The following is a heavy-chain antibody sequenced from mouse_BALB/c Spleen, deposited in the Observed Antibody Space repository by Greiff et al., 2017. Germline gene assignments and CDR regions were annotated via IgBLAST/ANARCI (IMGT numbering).Heavy chain of an antibody. CDR1: GYTFTDYE. CDR3: TRERGAYGYDDFYAMDY. Sequence: QVQLQQSGAELVRPGASVTLSCKASGYTFTDYEMHWVKQTPVHGLEWIGAIDPETGGTAYNQKFKGKATLTADKSSSTAYMELRSLTSEDSAVYYCTRERGAYGYDDFYAMDYWGQGTSVTVSS. CDR2: IDPETGGT. V-gene: IGHV1-15*01. J-gene: IGHJ4*01. D-gene: IGHD2-2*01.